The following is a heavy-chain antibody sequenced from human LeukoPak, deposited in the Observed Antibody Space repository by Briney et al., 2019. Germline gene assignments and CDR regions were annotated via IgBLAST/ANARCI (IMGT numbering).Heavy chain of an antibody. CDR3: ARAHCSGGSCYPDY. V-gene: IGHV4-59*01. CDR2: IYYSGST. J-gene: IGHJ4*02. Sequence: SETLSLTCTVSDGSISSYYWSWIRQPPGKGLEWIGYIYYSGSTNYNPSLKSRVTISVDTSKNQFSLKLSSVTAADTAVYYCARAHCSGGSCYPDYWGQGTLVTVSS. D-gene: IGHD2-15*01. CDR1: DGSISSYY.